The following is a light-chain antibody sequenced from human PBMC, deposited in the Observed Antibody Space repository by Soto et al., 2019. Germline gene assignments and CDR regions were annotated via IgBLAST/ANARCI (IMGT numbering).Light chain of an antibody. CDR3: QHFNNWPHT. CDR1: QSVNQE. J-gene: IGKJ2*01. CDR2: VAS. V-gene: IGKV3-15*01. Sequence: EIVLTQSPATLSVSPGEIATLSCRASQSVNQEVGWYQQKPGQAPRLLIYVASYRATGIPARFSVSGSGTEYTLTIRNLQAEDFAVYYCQHFNNWPHTVGHETRLESK.